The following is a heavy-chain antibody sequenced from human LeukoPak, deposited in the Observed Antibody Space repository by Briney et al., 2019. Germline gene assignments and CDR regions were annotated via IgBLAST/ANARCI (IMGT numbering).Heavy chain of an antibody. Sequence: GGSLRLSCAVSGFTFNIFAMTWVRQAPGKWLEWVSSISGGGGGGTYYADSVKGRFTTSRDSSKNTLYLQMNSLRADDTAVYYCARDRCTSINCLYGMDVWGQGTTVTVSS. J-gene: IGHJ6*02. D-gene: IGHD2-2*01. CDR3: ARDRCTSINCLYGMDV. CDR2: ISGGGGGGT. V-gene: IGHV3-23*01. CDR1: GFTFNIFA.